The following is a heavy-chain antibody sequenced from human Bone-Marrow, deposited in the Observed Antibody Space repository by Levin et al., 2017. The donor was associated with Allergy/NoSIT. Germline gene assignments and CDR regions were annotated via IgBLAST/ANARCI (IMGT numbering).Heavy chain of an antibody. V-gene: IGHV1-69*10. Sequence: ASVKVSCKASGGAFNSYTFAWVRQAPGQGLDYMGGFIAVLGIPDTAQRFQDRVSITADTSTNTAYLELSRLRSEDTAVYYCATMSGDHDGFDMWGQGTMVTVSS. CDR1: GGAFNSYT. CDR2: FIAVLGIP. J-gene: IGHJ3*02. CDR3: ATMSGDHDGFDM. D-gene: IGHD4-17*01.